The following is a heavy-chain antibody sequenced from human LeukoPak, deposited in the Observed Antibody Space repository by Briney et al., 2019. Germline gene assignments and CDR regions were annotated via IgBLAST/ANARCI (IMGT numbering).Heavy chain of an antibody. CDR3: ARGTGYNPYFDY. CDR1: GGSFSGYY. J-gene: IGHJ4*02. CDR2: TNHSGST. D-gene: IGHD5-24*01. Sequence: SETLSLTCAVYGGSFSGYYWSWIRQPPGKGLEWIGETNHSGSTNYNPSLKSRVTISVDTSKNQFSLKLSSVTAADTAVYYCARGTGYNPYFDYWGQGTLVTVSS. V-gene: IGHV4-34*01.